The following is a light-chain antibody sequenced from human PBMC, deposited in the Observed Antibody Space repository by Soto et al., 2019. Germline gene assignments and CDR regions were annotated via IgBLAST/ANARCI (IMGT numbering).Light chain of an antibody. V-gene: IGKV1-5*03. Sequence: DIQMTQSPSTLSGSVGDRVTITCRASQTISSWLAWYQQKPGKAPKLLSYKASTLKSGVPSRFSGSGPGKEFTLTIRSLQPDDFATNSCKNYNSYSEAFGQGTKVDIK. J-gene: IGKJ1*01. CDR3: KNYNSYSEA. CDR2: KAS. CDR1: QTISSW.